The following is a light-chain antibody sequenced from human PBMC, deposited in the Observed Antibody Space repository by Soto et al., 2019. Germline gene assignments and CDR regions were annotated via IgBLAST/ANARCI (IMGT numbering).Light chain of an antibody. J-gene: IGLJ2*01. CDR2: EVS. Sequence: QSVLTQPPSASGSPGQSVTISCTGTSSDVGGYNYVSWYQQHPGKAPKLMIYEVSKRPSGVPDRFSGSKSGNTASLTVSGLHAYDEADYYCSSYAGSNNFVVFGGGTMVTV. CDR1: SSDVGGYNY. CDR3: SSYAGSNNFVV. V-gene: IGLV2-8*01.